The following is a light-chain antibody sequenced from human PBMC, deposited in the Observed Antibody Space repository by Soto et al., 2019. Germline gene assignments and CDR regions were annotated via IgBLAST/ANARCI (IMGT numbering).Light chain of an antibody. CDR2: GTT. CDR1: SSNIGAGYD. V-gene: IGLV1-40*01. Sequence: QLVLTQPPSVSGAPGQRVTISCTGSSSNIGAGYDVHWYQQLPGTAPKLVIYGTTNRPSGVPDRFSGSKSGTSASLAITGLQAEDEADYYCQSYDGTLSGSYVFGIGTKVTVL. J-gene: IGLJ1*01. CDR3: QSYDGTLSGSYV.